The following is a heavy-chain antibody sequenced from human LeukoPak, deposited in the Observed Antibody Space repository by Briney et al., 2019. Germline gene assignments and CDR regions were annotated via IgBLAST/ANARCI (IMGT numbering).Heavy chain of an antibody. CDR2: IYSGGGT. V-gene: IGHV3-53*01. J-gene: IGHJ4*01. CDR3: ARDSSGPSY. CDR1: GFLVSNYY. Sequence: GGSLRLSCAASGFLVSNYYMSWVRQAPGKGLEWVSVIYSGGGTYYADSVKGRFTISRGNPKNTLYLQMNSLRAEDTAVYFCARDSSGPSYWGQGTLVTVSS. D-gene: IGHD1-26*01.